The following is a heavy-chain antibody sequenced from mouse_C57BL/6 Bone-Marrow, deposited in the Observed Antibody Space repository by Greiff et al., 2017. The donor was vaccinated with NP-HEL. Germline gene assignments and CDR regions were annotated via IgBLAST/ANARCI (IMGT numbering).Heavy chain of an antibody. CDR3: TTYDGYYFDY. J-gene: IGHJ2*01. Sequence: VQLQQSGAELVRPGASVTLSCKASGYTFTDYEMHWVKQTPVHGLEWIGAIDPETGGTAYNQKFKGKAILTADKSSSTAYMELRSLTSEDSAVYYCTTYDGYYFDYWGQGTTLTVSS. V-gene: IGHV1-15*01. CDR2: IDPETGGT. D-gene: IGHD2-12*01. CDR1: GYTFTDYE.